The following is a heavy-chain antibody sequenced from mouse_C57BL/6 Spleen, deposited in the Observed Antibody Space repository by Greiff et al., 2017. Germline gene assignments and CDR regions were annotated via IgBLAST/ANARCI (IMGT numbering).Heavy chain of an antibody. CDR1: GYTFTEYT. CDR3: ARHEEGYYSNSYAMDY. CDR2: FYPGSGSI. V-gene: IGHV1-62-2*01. D-gene: IGHD2-5*01. Sequence: QVQLQQSGAELVKPGASVKLSCKASGYTFTEYTIHWVKQRSGQGLEWIGWFYPGSGSIKYNEKFKDKATLTADKSSSTVYMELSRLTSEDSAVXFCARHEEGYYSNSYAMDYWGQGTSVTVSS. J-gene: IGHJ4*01.